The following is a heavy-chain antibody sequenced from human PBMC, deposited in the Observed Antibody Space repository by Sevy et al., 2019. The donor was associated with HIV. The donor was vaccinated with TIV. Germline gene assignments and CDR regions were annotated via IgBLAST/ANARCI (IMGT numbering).Heavy chain of an antibody. CDR1: GYTFTGYY. Sequence: ASVKVSCKASGYTFTGYYMHWVRLAPGQGLEWMGWINPNSGGTNYAQKFQGRVTMTRDTSISTAYMELSRLRSDDTAVYYCASFYGSGSYFAFDIWGQGTMVTVSS. D-gene: IGHD3-10*01. CDR3: ASFYGSGSYFAFDI. V-gene: IGHV1-2*02. CDR2: INPNSGGT. J-gene: IGHJ3*02.